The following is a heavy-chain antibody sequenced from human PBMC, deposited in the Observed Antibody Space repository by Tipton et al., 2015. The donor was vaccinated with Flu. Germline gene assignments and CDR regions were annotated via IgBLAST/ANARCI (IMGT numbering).Heavy chain of an antibody. CDR2: ITSGGYDM. CDR1: GFTFSGYY. J-gene: IGHJ4*02. CDR3: ARGGWASDTNNLLDY. V-gene: IGHV3-11*01. D-gene: IGHD1/OR15-1a*01. Sequence: SLRLSCAASGFTFSGYYMSWIRQAPGKGLEWVSYITSGGYDMYYADSVKGRFTISRDNAKNSLYLQLNSLRPEDTVIYYCARGGWASDTNNLLDYWGQGTLITVSS.